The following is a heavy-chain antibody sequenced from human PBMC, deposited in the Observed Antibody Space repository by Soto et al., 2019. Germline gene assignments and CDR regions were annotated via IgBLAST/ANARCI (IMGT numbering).Heavy chain of an antibody. V-gene: IGHV3-23*01. CDR3: AKDIVVVPAALDH. CDR1: GFTFSSYA. CDR2: ISGSGGST. J-gene: IGHJ4*02. D-gene: IGHD2-2*01. Sequence: LTCAASGFTFSSYAMSWVRQAPGKGLEWVSAISGSGGSTYYADSVKGRFTISRDNSKNTLYLQMNSLRAEDTAVYYCAKDIVVVPAALDHWGQGTLVTVPS.